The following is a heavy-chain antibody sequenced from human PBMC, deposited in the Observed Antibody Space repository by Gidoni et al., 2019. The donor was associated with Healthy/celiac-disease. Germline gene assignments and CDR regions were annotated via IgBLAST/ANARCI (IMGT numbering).Heavy chain of an antibody. J-gene: IGHJ5*02. CDR1: CGSVSGYY. CDR3: ARFYRHEWFDP. V-gene: IGHV4-34*01. Sequence: QVQLQQWGAGLLKPSETLSLTCAVYCGSVSGYYWSWIRQPPGKGLEWIGEINHSGSTNYNPSLKSRVTISVDTSKNQFSLKLSSVTAADTAVYYCARFYRHEWFDPWGQGTLVTVSS. CDR2: INHSGST.